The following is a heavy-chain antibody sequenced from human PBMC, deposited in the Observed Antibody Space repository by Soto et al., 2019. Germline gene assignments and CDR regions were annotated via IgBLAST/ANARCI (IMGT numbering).Heavy chain of an antibody. D-gene: IGHD3-22*01. CDR2: IYYSGST. J-gene: IGHJ4*02. CDR1: GGSISSYY. V-gene: IGHV4-59*01. CDR3: ASDYYDSSGYVGIFDY. Sequence: PSETLSLTCTVSGGSISSYYWSWIRQPPGKGLEWIGYIYYSGSTNYNPSPKSRVTISVDTSKNQFSLKLSSVTAADTAVYYCASDYYDSSGYVGIFDYWGQGTLVTVSS.